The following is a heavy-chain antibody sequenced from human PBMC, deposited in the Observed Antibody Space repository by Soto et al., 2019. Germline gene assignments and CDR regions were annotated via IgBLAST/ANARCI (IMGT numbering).Heavy chain of an antibody. J-gene: IGHJ5*02. CDR1: GGSVSSGSYY. V-gene: IGHV4-61*01. CDR2: IYYSGST. CDR3: ARGRSWFDP. Sequence: QVQLQESSPGLVKPSETLSLTCTVSGGSVSSGSYYWSWIRQPPGKGLEWIGYIYYSGSTNYNPSLKSRVTISVDTSKNQFSLKLSSVTAADTAVYYCARGRSWFDPWGQGTLVTVSS.